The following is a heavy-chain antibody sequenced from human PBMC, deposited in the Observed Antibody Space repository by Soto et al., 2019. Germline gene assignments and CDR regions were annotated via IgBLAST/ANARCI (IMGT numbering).Heavy chain of an antibody. Sequence: GGSLRLSCAASGFTFSNAWMNWVRQAPGKGLEWVGRIKSKTDGGTTDYAAPVKGRFTISRDDSKNTLYLQMNSLKTEDTAVYYCTSALGYCTNGVCYTGGMDVWGQGTTVTVSS. CDR3: TSALGYCTNGVCYTGGMDV. V-gene: IGHV3-15*07. D-gene: IGHD2-8*01. CDR1: GFTFSNAW. J-gene: IGHJ6*02. CDR2: IKSKTDGGTT.